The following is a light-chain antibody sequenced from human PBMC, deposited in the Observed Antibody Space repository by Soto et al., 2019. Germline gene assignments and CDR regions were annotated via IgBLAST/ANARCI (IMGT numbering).Light chain of an antibody. CDR1: QSVSSSY. J-gene: IGKJ4*02. CDR3: QQYGSSPLT. V-gene: IGKV3-20*01. CDR2: GAS. Sequence: EIVLTQSPGTLSLSPGERATLSCRASQSVSSSYLAWYQQKPGQAPRLLIYGASSRATGIPDRFRGSGSGSHFTLTISRLEPEVFAVYYCQQYGSSPLTCGGGTKVEIK.